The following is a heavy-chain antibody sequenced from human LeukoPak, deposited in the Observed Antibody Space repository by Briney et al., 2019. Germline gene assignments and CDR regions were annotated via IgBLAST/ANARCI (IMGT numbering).Heavy chain of an antibody. V-gene: IGHV3-23*01. J-gene: IGHJ3*02. Sequence: PGGSLRLSCAASGFTFSSYAMSWVRQAPGKGLEWVSAISGSGGSTYYADSVKGRFTISRDNSKNTLYLQMNSLRAEDTAVYYCAKDLSAKEMATMEVHDAFDIWGQGTMVTVSS. CDR2: ISGSGGST. CDR1: GFTFSSYA. CDR3: AKDLSAKEMATMEVHDAFDI. D-gene: IGHD5-24*01.